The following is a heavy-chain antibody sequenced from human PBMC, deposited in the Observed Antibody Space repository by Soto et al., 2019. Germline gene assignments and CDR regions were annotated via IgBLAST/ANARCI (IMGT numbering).Heavy chain of an antibody. CDR2: INHSGST. V-gene: IGHV4-34*01. CDR1: GGSFSCYY. D-gene: IGHD6-19*01. CDR3: ASPQGWYSPRLGDWFDP. J-gene: IGHJ5*02. Sequence: SETLSLTCAVYGGSFSCYYWSWIRQPPGKGLEWIGEINHSGSTNYNPSLKSRVTISVDTSKNQFSLKLSSVTAADTAVYYCASPQGWYSPRLGDWFDPWGQGTLVTVS.